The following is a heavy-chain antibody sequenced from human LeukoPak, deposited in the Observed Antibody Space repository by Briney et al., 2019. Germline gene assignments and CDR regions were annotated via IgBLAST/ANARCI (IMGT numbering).Heavy chain of an antibody. J-gene: IGHJ4*02. CDR2: INHSGST. CDR3: ARGLAAGAKY. D-gene: IGHD6-13*01. CDR1: GGSFSGYY. V-gene: IGHV4-34*01. Sequence: PSETLSLTCAVYGGSFSGYYWSWIRQPPWKGLEWIGEINHSGSTNYNPSLKSRVTISVDTYKNQFSLKLSSVTAADTAVYYCARGLAAGAKYWGQGTLVTVSS.